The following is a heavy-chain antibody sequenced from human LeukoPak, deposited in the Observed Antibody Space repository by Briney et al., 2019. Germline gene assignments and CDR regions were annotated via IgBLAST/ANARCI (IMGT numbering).Heavy chain of an antibody. Sequence: GGSLRLSCAASGFTFSSYWMSWVRQAPGKGLEWVSSISSSSSYIYYADSVKGRFTISRDNAKNSLYLQMNSLRAEDTAVYYCARGMDHEGSIPWGQGTLVTVSS. D-gene: IGHD3-10*01. CDR1: GFTFSSYW. CDR3: ARGMDHEGSIP. J-gene: IGHJ5*02. CDR2: ISSSSSYI. V-gene: IGHV3-21*01.